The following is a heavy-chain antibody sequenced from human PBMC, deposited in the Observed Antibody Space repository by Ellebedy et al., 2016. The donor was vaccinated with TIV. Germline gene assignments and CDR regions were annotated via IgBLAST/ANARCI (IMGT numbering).Heavy chain of an antibody. CDR2: VSDDGIDK. CDR1: GFNFRSFV. J-gene: IGHJ3*01. Sequence: GESLKISCAASGFNFRSFVMHWVRQPPGKGLEWVGLVSDDGIDKFYGDSAKGRFSISRDNSKNILYLQINGVTFEDTGFYYCASEGDETSDKDGLAFDVWGQGTMVTVSS. CDR3: ASEGDETSDKDGLAFDV. D-gene: IGHD2-21*02. V-gene: IGHV3-30*03.